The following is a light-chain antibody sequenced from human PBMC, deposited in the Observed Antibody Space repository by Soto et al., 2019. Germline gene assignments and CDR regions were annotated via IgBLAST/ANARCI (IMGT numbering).Light chain of an antibody. CDR2: DAS. J-gene: IGKJ4*01. V-gene: IGKV1-9*01. Sequence: DIQLTQSPSFLSASVGDRVTITCRASQGISSYLAWYQQKPGKAPKLLIYDASTLQSGVPSRFSGSGSGTEFTLTISSLQPEDFATYYCQQLNSYPLLTFGGGTKVEIK. CDR1: QGISSY. CDR3: QQLNSYPLLT.